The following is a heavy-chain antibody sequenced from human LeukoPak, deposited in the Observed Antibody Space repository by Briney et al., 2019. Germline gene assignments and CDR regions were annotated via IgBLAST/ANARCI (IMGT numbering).Heavy chain of an antibody. CDR1: GFTFSNAW. CDR3: TTVIVGATPTVPTSDY. D-gene: IGHD1-26*01. Sequence: GGSLRLSCAASGFTFSNAWMSWVRQAPGKELEWVGRIKSKTDGGTTDYAAPVKGRFTISRDDSKNTLYLQMSSLKTEDTAVYYCTTVIVGATPTVPTSDYWGQGTLVTVSS. V-gene: IGHV3-15*01. J-gene: IGHJ4*02. CDR2: IKSKTDGGTT.